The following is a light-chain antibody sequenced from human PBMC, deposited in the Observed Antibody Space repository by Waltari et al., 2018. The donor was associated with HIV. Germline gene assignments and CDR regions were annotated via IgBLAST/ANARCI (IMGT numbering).Light chain of an antibody. CDR1: QSVSSSY. J-gene: IGKJ1*01. V-gene: IGKV3-20*01. CDR3: QQYGRSVWT. CDR2: GAS. Sequence: EIVLTQSPGTLSLSPGERATLSCRASQSVSSSYLAWYQHKPGQAPRLLIYGASYRATGIPDRFSGRGSGTDFTLTFSRLEPEDFAVYYCQQYGRSVWTFGQGTKVEIK.